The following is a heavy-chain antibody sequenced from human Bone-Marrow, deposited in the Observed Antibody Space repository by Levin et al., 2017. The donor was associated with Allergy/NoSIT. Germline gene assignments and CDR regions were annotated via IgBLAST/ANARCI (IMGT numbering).Heavy chain of an antibody. CDR2: IYFSGST. V-gene: IGHV4-39*01. Sequence: SQTLSLTCSVSGDSIRGNGYYWGWIRQPPGKGLEYIGSIYFSGSTYYTPSLKSRVTMSVDTSKSRFSLKLYSVTAADTAVYYCARHSSEYLDRSGYYPRGKFDYWGQGTLVTVSS. CDR1: GDSIRGNGYY. D-gene: IGHD3-22*01. CDR3: ARHSSEYLDRSGYYPRGKFDY. J-gene: IGHJ4*02.